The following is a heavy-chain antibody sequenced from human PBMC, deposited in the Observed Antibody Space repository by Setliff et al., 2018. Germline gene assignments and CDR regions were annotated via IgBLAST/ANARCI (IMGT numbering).Heavy chain of an antibody. V-gene: IGHV5-51*01. D-gene: IGHD3-3*01. CDR3: ARSRSNFWSGGCYFTS. CDR1: GYSFTSYW. J-gene: IGHJ5*02. CDR2: IYPGDSDT. Sequence: PGESLKISCKGSGYSFTSYWIGWVRQMPGKGLEWMGIIYPGDSDTRYSPSFQGQVTISADKSISTAYLQWSSLKASDTAMYYCARSRSNFWSGGCYFTSWGQGTPVTVSS.